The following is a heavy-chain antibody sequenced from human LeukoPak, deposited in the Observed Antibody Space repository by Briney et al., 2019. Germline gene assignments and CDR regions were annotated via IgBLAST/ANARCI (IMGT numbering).Heavy chain of an antibody. V-gene: IGHV3-23*01. J-gene: IGHJ4*02. CDR2: IRDSGDNT. CDR3: TRDDAVGGGYLDY. CDR1: GLTFSGQW. Sequence: GGSLRLSCVASGLTFSGQWMSWVRQAPGKGLEWVSAIRDSGDNTYYADSVKGRFTISRDKSKNTLFLQMNSLRAEDTAIYYCTRDDAVGGGYLDYWGQGVLVTVSS. D-gene: IGHD6-19*01.